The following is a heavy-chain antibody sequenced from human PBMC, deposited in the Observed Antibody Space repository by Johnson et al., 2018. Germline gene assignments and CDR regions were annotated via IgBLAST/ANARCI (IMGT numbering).Heavy chain of an antibody. D-gene: IGHD2-15*01. CDR1: GFTFSSYD. J-gene: IGHJ1*01. V-gene: IGHV3-30*03. CDR2: ISYDGSNK. CDR3: AQTAAAYSEYFQH. Sequence: QVQLVQSGGGVVQPGRSLRLSCAASGFTFSSYDMHWVRQVPGKGLEWVAVISYDGSNKYYADSVRGRFTISRDNSKNTLYLQLNSLRAEDTAVYYCAQTAAAYSEYFQHWGQGTLVTVSS.